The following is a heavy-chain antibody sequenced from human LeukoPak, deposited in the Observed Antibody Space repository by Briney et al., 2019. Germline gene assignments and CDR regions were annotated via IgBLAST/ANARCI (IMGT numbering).Heavy chain of an antibody. CDR3: AAGRGIASFDY. Sequence: TSVKVSCKASGFTFTSSAVQWVRQARGQRLEWIGWIVVGSGNTNYAQKFQERVTITRDMSTSTAYMELSSLRSEDTAVYYCAAGRGIASFDYWGQGTLVTVSS. V-gene: IGHV1-58*01. CDR2: IVVGSGNT. D-gene: IGHD6-13*01. CDR1: GFTFTSSA. J-gene: IGHJ4*02.